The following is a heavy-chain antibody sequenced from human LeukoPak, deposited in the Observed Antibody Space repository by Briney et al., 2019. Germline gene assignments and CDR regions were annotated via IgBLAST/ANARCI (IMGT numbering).Heavy chain of an antibody. D-gene: IGHD2-15*01. V-gene: IGHV3-33*06. CDR3: AKGYCSGGSCAHFDY. CDR1: GFTFSSYG. CDR2: IWYDGSDK. J-gene: IGHJ4*02. Sequence: GRSLRLSCAASGFTFSSYGMHWVRQAPGKGLEWVALIWYDGSDKYYADSVKGRFTTSRDNSKNTLYLQMNSLRAEDTAVYYCAKGYCSGGSCAHFDYWGQGTLVTVSS.